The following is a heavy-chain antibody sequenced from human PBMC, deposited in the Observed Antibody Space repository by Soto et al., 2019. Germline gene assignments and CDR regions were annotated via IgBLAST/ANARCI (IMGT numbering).Heavy chain of an antibody. CDR3: ARVKYYYYGMDV. V-gene: IGHV4-30-4*01. CDR1: GCSISSGDYS. Sequence: SETLSLTCTVSGCSISSGDYSWSWIRQPPGKGLEWIGYIYYSGSTYYNPSLKSRVTISVDTSKNQFSLKLSSVTAADTAVYYCARVKYYYYGMDVWGQGTTVTVSS. CDR2: IYYSGST. J-gene: IGHJ6*02.